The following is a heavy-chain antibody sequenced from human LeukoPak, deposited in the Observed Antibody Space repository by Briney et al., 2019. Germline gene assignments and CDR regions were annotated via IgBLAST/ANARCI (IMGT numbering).Heavy chain of an antibody. J-gene: IGHJ4*02. Sequence: GGSLRLSCAASGFTFSSYGMHSVRQAPGKGLEWVAVIWYDGSNKYYADSVKGRFTISRDNSKNTLYLQMNSLRAEDTAVYYCAKDGSGSGSYPDYWGQGTLVTVSS. CDR1: GFTFSSYG. CDR2: IWYDGSNK. V-gene: IGHV3-33*06. CDR3: AKDGSGSGSYPDY. D-gene: IGHD3-10*01.